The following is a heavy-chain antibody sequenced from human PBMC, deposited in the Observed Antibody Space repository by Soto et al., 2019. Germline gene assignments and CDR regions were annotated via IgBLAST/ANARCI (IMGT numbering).Heavy chain of an antibody. CDR3: ARLPSRHLVDY. D-gene: IGHD3-3*02. Sequence: SETLSLTCTVSGSSINISGYYWGWIRQPPGKGLEWIGSMFYGVSTYYNPSLKSRVTVSVDTSKNQFSLNLRSVTAADTAVYYCARLPSRHLVDYWGQGTLVTVSS. J-gene: IGHJ4*02. V-gene: IGHV4-39*01. CDR2: MFYGVST. CDR1: GSSINISGYY.